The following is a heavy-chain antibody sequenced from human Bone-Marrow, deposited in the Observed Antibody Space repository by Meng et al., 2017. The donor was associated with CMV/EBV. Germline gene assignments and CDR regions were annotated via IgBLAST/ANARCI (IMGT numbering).Heavy chain of an antibody. Sequence: GESLKISCAASGFTFSSYWMSWVRQAPGKGLEWVSYISSSGSTIYYADSVKGRFTISRDNAKKSLYLQMNSLRAEDTAVYYCARQSGYCSSTSCYNYWGQGTLVTVSS. J-gene: IGHJ4*02. CDR1: GFTFSSYW. CDR2: ISSSGSTI. CDR3: ARQSGYCSSTSCYNY. V-gene: IGHV3-48*04. D-gene: IGHD2-2*02.